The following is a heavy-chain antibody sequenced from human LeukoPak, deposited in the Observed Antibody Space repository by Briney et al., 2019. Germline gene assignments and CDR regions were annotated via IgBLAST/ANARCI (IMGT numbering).Heavy chain of an antibody. CDR2: INPSGGST. V-gene: IGHV1-46*01. D-gene: IGHD2-2*01. CDR3: ARDVGCSSTSWYVDAFDI. J-gene: IGHJ3*02. Sequence: ASVNVSCKASGYTFTIYYMHWVRQAPGQGLGWMGIINPSGGSTSYSQKFQVRVTMTRDTSTSTVYMELSSLRSEDTAVYYCARDVGCSSTSWYVDAFDIWGQGTMVTVSS. CDR1: GYTFTIYY.